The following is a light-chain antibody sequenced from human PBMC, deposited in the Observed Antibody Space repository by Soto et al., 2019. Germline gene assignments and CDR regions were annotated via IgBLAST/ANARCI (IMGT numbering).Light chain of an antibody. J-gene: IGKJ1*01. V-gene: IGKV3-15*01. CDR3: QQYANWPKT. CDR1: QSVSSN. Sequence: EIVMTQSPATLSVSPGERATLSCRASQSVSSNLAWYQQKPGQAPRLLIYRASSRTTGIPARFSGSGSGTEFTLIISSLQSEDFAVYFCQQYANWPKTFGQGTTVEIK. CDR2: RAS.